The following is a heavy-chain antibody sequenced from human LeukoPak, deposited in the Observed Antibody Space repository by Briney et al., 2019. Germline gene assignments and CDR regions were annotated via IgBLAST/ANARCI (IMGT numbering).Heavy chain of an antibody. Sequence: GGSLRLSCAASGFTFNYYWLTWVRQAPGKGLEWVANIQQDGSEKYYVDSVKGRFIISRDNAKNALYLQMNSLRAEDTAVYYCARVRKLRTRGVMDPLDYWGQGTLVTVSS. CDR1: GFTFNYYW. CDR3: ARVRKLRTRGVMDPLDY. V-gene: IGHV3-7*01. D-gene: IGHD3-10*01. J-gene: IGHJ4*02. CDR2: IQQDGSEK.